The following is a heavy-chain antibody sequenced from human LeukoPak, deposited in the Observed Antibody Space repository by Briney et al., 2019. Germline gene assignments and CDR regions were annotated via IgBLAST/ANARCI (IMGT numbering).Heavy chain of an antibody. D-gene: IGHD2-2*01. V-gene: IGHV1-18*04. CDR2: ISTYCGNT. CDR1: GYTFTNYG. Sequence: ASIKVSCKASGYTFTNYGVSWVRQAPGQGLEWMGWISTYCGNTNYAQQLQGRVTMTSDTSTSTVYMELRSLRSDDTAVYYCARGYCRSTSCHEPPLYGMDVWGQGTTVTVS. CDR3: ARGYCRSTSCHEPPLYGMDV. J-gene: IGHJ6*02.